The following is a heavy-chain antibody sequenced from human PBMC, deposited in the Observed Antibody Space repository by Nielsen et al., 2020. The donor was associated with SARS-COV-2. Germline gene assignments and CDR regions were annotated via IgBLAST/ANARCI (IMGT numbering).Heavy chain of an antibody. D-gene: IGHD1-14*01. CDR1: GFTFDDYA. Sequence: GGSLRLSCAASGFTFDDYAMHWVRQAPGKGLEWVSGISWNSGSIGYADSVKGRFTISRDNAKNSLYLQMTSLRAEDTAVYYCARAYHNYYYAMDVWGHGTTVTVSS. V-gene: IGHV3-9*01. CDR3: ARAYHNYYYAMDV. J-gene: IGHJ6*02. CDR2: ISWNSGSI.